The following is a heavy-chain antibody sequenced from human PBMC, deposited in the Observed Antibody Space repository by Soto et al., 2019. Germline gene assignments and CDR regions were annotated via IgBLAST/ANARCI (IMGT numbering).Heavy chain of an antibody. CDR1: GYTFTSYD. CDR2: MNPNSGNT. Sequence: VASVQVSCKASGYTFTSYDINWVRQATGQGLEWMGWMNPNSGNTGYAQKFQGRVTMTGSTSISTAYMELSSLRAEDTAVYYCAKAYYYDSSGLPEVDYFDYWGQGTLVTVSS. V-gene: IGHV1-8*01. D-gene: IGHD3-22*01. CDR3: AKAYYYDSSGLPEVDYFDY. J-gene: IGHJ4*02.